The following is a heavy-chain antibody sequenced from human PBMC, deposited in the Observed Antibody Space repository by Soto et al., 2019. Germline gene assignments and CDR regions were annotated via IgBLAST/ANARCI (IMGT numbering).Heavy chain of an antibody. CDR3: AKNLPDRYYYMDV. Sequence: GGSLRLSCAASGFSFSSYAMSWVRQAPGKGLEWVSAISGGGGNTHYADSVKGRFTISRDNSKNTLYLQMNSLRAEDTAVYYCAKNLPDRYYYMDVWGKGTTVTVSS. D-gene: IGHD3-22*01. J-gene: IGHJ6*03. V-gene: IGHV3-23*01. CDR1: GFSFSSYA. CDR2: ISGGGGNT.